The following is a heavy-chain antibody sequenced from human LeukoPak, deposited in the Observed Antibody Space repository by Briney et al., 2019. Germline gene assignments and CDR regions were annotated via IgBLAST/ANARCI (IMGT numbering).Heavy chain of an antibody. CDR1: GFTFSDYN. D-gene: IGHD6-6*01. V-gene: IGHV3-21*01. J-gene: IGHJ4*02. CDR2: ISSGSSYI. Sequence: GRSLRLSCAASGFTFSDYNMNWVRQAPGKGLEWVSSISSGSSYIYYADSAKGRFTISRDNAKNSLYLQMNSLRAEDTALYYCARASSLDYWGQGTLVTVSS. CDR3: ARASSLDY.